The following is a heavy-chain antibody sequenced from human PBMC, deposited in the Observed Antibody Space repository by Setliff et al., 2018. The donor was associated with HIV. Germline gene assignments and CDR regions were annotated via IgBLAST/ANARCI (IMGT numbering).Heavy chain of an antibody. CDR3: ARSRTSSGYYGVTGYGMDV. V-gene: IGHV4-39*07. D-gene: IGHD3-22*01. CDR2: IYYSGST. Sequence: TLSLTCTVSGASISSSSYYWGWIRQPPGKGLEWIGSIYYSGSTNYNPSLKSRVTISVATSKNQFSLKLNSVTTADTAVYYCARSRTSSGYYGVTGYGMDVWGQGTTVTVSS. CDR1: GASISSSSYY. J-gene: IGHJ6*02.